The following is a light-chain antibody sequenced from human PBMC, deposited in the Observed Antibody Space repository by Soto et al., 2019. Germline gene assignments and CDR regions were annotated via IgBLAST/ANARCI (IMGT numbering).Light chain of an antibody. CDR2: EVT. Sequence: QSALTQPPSVSGSPGQSVTISCTGTSSDVGIYNRVSWYQQPPGTAPKLMIYEVTNRPSGVPDRFSGSKSGNTASLTISGLQAEDEADYYCSSFTSSRTYVFGTGTKLTVL. CDR1: SSDVGIYNR. J-gene: IGLJ1*01. V-gene: IGLV2-18*02. CDR3: SSFTSSRTYV.